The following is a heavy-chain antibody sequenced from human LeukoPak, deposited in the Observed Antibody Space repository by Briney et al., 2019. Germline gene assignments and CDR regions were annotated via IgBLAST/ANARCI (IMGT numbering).Heavy chain of an antibody. D-gene: IGHD4-17*01. Sequence: PGGSLRLSCAASGFTFSSYGMHWVRQAPGKGLEWVAVISYDGSNKYYADSVKGRFTISRDNSKNTLYLQMNSLRAEDTAVYYCAKGQRTVTTYSDYWGQGTLVTVSS. CDR3: AKGQRTVTTYSDY. V-gene: IGHV3-30*18. J-gene: IGHJ4*02. CDR2: ISYDGSNK. CDR1: GFTFSSYG.